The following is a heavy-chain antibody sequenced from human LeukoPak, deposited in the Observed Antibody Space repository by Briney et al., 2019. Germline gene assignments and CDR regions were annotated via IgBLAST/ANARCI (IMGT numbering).Heavy chain of an antibody. CDR1: GFTVSSSY. V-gene: IGHV3-48*02. Sequence: TGGSLRLSCAASGFTVSSSYMSWVRQAPGKGLEWVSYTSSSSSTIYYADSVKGRFTISRDNAKNSLYLQMNSLRDEDTAVYYCARDGVTLWFGELRRENWFDPWGQGTLVTVSS. CDR3: ARDGVTLWFGELRRENWFDP. D-gene: IGHD3-10*01. CDR2: TSSSSSTI. J-gene: IGHJ5*02.